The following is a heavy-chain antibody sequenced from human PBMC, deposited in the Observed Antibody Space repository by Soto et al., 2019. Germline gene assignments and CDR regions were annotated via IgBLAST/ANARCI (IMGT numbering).Heavy chain of an antibody. CDR3: ARDTGAYSSSWYYFDF. CDR2: IIPIFGTA. J-gene: IGHJ4*02. Sequence: SVKVSCKASGGTFSSYAISRVRQAPGQGLEWMGGIIPIFGTANYAQKFQGRVTITADESTSTAYMELSSLRSEDTAVYYCARDTGAYSSSWYYFDFWGQGTLVTVSS. CDR1: GGTFSSYA. D-gene: IGHD6-13*01. V-gene: IGHV1-69*13.